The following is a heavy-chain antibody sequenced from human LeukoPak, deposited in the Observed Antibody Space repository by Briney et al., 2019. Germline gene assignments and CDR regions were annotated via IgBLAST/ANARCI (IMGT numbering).Heavy chain of an antibody. Sequence: ASETLSLTCSVSGDSISLSFYYWGWIRQPPGKALEWIGSVYYSGTTSYDPSLKSRVTMSVDTSKNQFSLKLSSVTAADTAVYYCARESRYYYGPTKGGYYYYMDVWGKGTTVTISS. CDR1: GDSISLSFYY. CDR3: ARESRYYYGPTKGGYYYYMDV. V-gene: IGHV4-39*07. CDR2: VYYSGTT. J-gene: IGHJ6*03. D-gene: IGHD3-10*01.